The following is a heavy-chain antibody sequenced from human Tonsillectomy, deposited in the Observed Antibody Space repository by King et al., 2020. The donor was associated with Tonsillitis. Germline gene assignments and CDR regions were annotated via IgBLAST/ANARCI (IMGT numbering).Heavy chain of an antibody. J-gene: IGHJ1*01. CDR1: GYSFASYW. CDR2: IYPGDADT. Sequence: DVQLVESGAEVKKPGESLKISCKASGYSFASYWIGWVRQMPGKGLEWMGVIYPGDADTKYNPSFQGQVIISVDKSNNTAFLQWSSLKASDSAVYYFVSRGLFLAYFSHWGQGTPFIVSS. D-gene: IGHD3/OR15-3a*01. V-gene: IGHV5-51*01. CDR3: VSRGLFLAYFSH.